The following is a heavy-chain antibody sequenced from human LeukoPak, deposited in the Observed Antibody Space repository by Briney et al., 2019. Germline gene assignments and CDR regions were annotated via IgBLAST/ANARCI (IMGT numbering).Heavy chain of an antibody. CDR2: IGVAGDT. V-gene: IGHV3-13*01. J-gene: IGHJ2*01. Sequence: GGSLRLSCAASGFTFSSYDFHWVRQAPGKGLEWVSAIGVAGDTYYADSMKGRFTISRENAANSLYLQMHSLRAGDTALYYCTREFCGSRAACAGGFYYDVWGRGTLVTVSS. CDR1: GFTFSSYD. D-gene: IGHD2-15*01. CDR3: TREFCGSRAACAGGFYYDV.